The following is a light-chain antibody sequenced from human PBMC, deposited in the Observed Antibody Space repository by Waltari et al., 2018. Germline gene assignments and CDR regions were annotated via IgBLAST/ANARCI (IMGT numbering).Light chain of an antibody. CDR3: QSYYGTDWV. J-gene: IGLJ3*02. CDR1: SGSIASNS. CDR2: ENN. V-gene: IGLV6-57*04. Sequence: NFMLTQPHSVSESPGKTVTISSTRSSGSIASNSVPWYQQHPGSAPTTVSYENNQRPSGVSYRFSGSIDSSSNSAPLTISGLKAEEEADYYCQSYYGTDWVFGGGTKLTVL.